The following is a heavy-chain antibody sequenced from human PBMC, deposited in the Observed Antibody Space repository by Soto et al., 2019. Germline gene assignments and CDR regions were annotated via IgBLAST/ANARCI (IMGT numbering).Heavy chain of an antibody. CDR2: VSPGSTYT. V-gene: IGHV3-11*05. CDR1: GFTFNDHY. D-gene: IGHD3-10*01. CDR3: AREYYYGSGPWY. Sequence: GGSLRLSCAASGFTFNDHYMNWIRQAPGKGLEWVSYVSPGSTYTNYADSVKGRFIISRDNAKNSLFLQMNSLRADDTAVYYCAREYYYGSGPWYWGQGTLVTVSS. J-gene: IGHJ4*02.